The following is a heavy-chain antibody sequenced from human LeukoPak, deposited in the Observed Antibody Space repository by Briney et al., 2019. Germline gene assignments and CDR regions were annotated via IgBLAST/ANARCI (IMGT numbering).Heavy chain of an antibody. CDR2: INNGGTDT. Sequence: PGGSLRLSCAASGFTFSSYAMTWVRHAPGKGLEWVSSINNGGTDTYYADSVKGRFTISRDNSKNTLYLQINSLSADDTAVYYCAAAVTTGRAEHYWGQGTLVTVSS. CDR3: AAAVTTGRAEHY. D-gene: IGHD4-17*01. J-gene: IGHJ4*02. CDR1: GFTFSSYA. V-gene: IGHV3-23*01.